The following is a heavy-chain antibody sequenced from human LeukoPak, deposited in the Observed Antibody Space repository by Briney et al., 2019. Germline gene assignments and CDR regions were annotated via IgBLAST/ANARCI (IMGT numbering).Heavy chain of an antibody. D-gene: IGHD3-10*01. CDR1: GFTFSSYA. Sequence: PGGSLRLSCSASGFTFSSYAMSWVRQAPGKGREWVSAISGTGGSTYYADSVKGRFTISRDNSKNTLYLQMNSLRAEDTAVYYCAKVELGVTYYYGSGADYWGQGTLVTVSS. CDR2: ISGTGGST. V-gene: IGHV3-23*01. CDR3: AKVELGVTYYYGSGADY. J-gene: IGHJ4*02.